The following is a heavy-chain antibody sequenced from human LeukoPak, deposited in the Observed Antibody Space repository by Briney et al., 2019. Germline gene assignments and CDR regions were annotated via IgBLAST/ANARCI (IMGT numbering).Heavy chain of an antibody. CDR2: MNQDGSEK. CDR3: ARVRYDSSGWNDY. D-gene: IGHD3-22*01. V-gene: IGHV3-7*01. J-gene: IGHJ4*02. CDR1: GFTFRNYW. Sequence: GGSLRLSCAASGFTFRNYWMSWVRQAPGKGLEWVANMNQDGSEKYYVDSVKGRFTISRDNAKNSLYLQMNSLRAEDTAVYYCARVRYDSSGWNDYWGQGTLVTVSS.